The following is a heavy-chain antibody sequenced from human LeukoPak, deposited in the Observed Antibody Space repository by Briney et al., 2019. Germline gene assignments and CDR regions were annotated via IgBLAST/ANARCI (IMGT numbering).Heavy chain of an antibody. V-gene: IGHV3-74*01. CDR3: ASTIAVAATDY. CDR2: INSDGSST. CDR1: GFTFSSYW. D-gene: IGHD6-19*01. J-gene: IGHJ4*02. Sequence: QPGGSLRLSCAASGFTFSSYWMHWVRQAPGKGVVWVSRINSDGSSTSYADSVKGRFTISRDNAKNTLYLQMNSLRAEDTAVYYCASTIAVAATDYWGQGTLVTVSS.